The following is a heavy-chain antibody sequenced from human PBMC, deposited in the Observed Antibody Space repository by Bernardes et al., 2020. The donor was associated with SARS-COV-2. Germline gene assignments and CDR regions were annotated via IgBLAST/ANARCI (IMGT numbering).Heavy chain of an antibody. D-gene: IGHD2-8*02. V-gene: IGHV1-18*01. CDR3: ARDRPVLVVAGAQPDY. J-gene: IGHJ4*02. CDR2: ISAYNHNT. Sequence: ASVKVSCKASGYTFTSYGISWVRQAPGQGLEWMTWISAYNHNTKYSQKFQDRVTMTTDTSTNTAYMELRSLTSEDTAVYYCARDRPVLVVAGAQPDYWGQGTLVTVSS. CDR1: GYTFTSYG.